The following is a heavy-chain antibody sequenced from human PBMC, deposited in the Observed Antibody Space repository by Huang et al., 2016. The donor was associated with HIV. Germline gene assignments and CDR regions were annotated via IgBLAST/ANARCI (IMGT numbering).Heavy chain of an antibody. V-gene: IGHV3-30*18. CDR2: ISYDAKTK. Sequence: QVQLVESGGGVVQPGRSLRISCAASGFTFSSYGMHWVRQAPGKGLEWVAVISYDAKTKYYADSWKGRFSISRDNSKTTVYLQLNSLRVEDTAVYYCAKGGSAAAVLDFWGQGTLVTVSS. J-gene: IGHJ4*02. CDR1: GFTFSSYG. D-gene: IGHD6-13*01. CDR3: AKGGSAAAVLDF.